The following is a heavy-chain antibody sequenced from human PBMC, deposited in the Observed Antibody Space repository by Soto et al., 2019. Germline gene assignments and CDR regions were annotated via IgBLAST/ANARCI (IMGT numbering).Heavy chain of an antibody. V-gene: IGHV3-23*01. D-gene: IGHD1-1*01. J-gene: IGHJ6*02. CDR3: AKQQGPGTPYYYAMDV. CDR1: GFTFSSYA. CDR2: IRSRGDVT. Sequence: EVQLLESGGALVQPGGSLRLSCAASGFTFSSYAMTWVRQAPGKGLEWVSVIRSRGDVTYYADSVKGRFTISRDNSRSTLYLHLDNLRAEDTAVYYCAKQQGPGTPYYYAMDVGGQGTTVAVSS.